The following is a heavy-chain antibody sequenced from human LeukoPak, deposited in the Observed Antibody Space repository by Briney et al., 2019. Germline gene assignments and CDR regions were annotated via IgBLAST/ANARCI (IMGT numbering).Heavy chain of an antibody. CDR2: ASSSGGTI. Sequence: PGGSLRLSCAASGFPFSSYEMNWVRQAPGKGLEWVSYASSSGGTIHYADSVKGRFTISRDNAKNSLYLQMNSLRAEDTAVYYCARASSLTGYYHYYYYYYMDVWGKGTTVTISS. J-gene: IGHJ6*03. CDR1: GFPFSSYE. V-gene: IGHV3-48*03. D-gene: IGHD3-9*01. CDR3: ARASSLTGYYHYYYYYYMDV.